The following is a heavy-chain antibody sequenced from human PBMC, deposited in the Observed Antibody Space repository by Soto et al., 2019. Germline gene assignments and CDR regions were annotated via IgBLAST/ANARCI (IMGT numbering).Heavy chain of an antibody. J-gene: IGHJ4*02. V-gene: IGHV4-59*01. CDR1: GGSISSYY. Sequence: SETLSLTCTVSGGSISSYYWSWIRQPPGKGLEWIGYIYYSGSTNYNPSLKSRVTISVDTSKNQFSLKLSSVTAADTAVYYCAGIVVPAAMEARFDYWGQGTLVTVS. CDR3: AGIVVPAAMEARFDY. D-gene: IGHD2-2*01. CDR2: IYYSGST.